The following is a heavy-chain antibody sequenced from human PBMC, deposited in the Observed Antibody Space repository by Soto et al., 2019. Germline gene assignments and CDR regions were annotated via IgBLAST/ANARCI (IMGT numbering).Heavy chain of an antibody. CDR3: APVYRRGGFDY. Sequence: EVQLVESGGGLVQPGRSLRLSCAASGFTFDDYAMHWVRQAPGKGLEWVSGISWNSGSIGYADSVKGRFTISRDHAKNSLYLQMNSPRAEDTALYCCAPVYRRGGFDYWGQGTLVTVSS. J-gene: IGHJ4*02. CDR2: ISWNSGSI. CDR1: GFTFDDYA. D-gene: IGHD1-20*01. V-gene: IGHV3-9*01.